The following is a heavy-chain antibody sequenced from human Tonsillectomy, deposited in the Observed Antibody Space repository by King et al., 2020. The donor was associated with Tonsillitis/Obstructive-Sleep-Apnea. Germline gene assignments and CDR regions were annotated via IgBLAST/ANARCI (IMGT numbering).Heavy chain of an antibody. CDR2: IYDSGST. Sequence: VQLQESGPGLVKPSETLSLTCTVSGDSINNYYWSWIRQPPGKGLEWIGYIYDSGSTSYNPSLKSRITISVDMSKNQFSLRLSSVTAADTAVYFCVSMSGTVFDPWGQGTLVTVSS. J-gene: IGHJ5*02. CDR3: VSMSGTVFDP. CDR1: GDSINNYY. V-gene: IGHV4-59*08. D-gene: IGHD1-1*01.